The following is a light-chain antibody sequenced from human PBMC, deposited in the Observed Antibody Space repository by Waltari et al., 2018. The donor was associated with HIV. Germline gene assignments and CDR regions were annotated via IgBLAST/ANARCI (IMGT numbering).Light chain of an antibody. Sequence: EIVMTQSPATLSVSPGERATLSCRASQSVSRNLAWYQQKPGLALRLLIDDASTRATDTPARFSGSGSGTDFTLTISSLQSEDFAFYYCQQYNNWPRTFGQGTKLDFK. CDR1: QSVSRN. CDR3: QQYNNWPRT. J-gene: IGKJ2*01. CDR2: DAS. V-gene: IGKV3-15*01.